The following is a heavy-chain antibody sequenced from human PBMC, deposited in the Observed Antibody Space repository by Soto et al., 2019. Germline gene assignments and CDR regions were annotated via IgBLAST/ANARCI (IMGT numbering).Heavy chain of an antibody. Sequence: ASVKVSCKASGYTFTSYGISWVRQAPGQGLEWMGWISAYNGNTNYAQKLQGRVTMTTDTSTSTAYMELRSLRSDDTAVYYCAKDPSFTIFGVVPPGMDVWGQGTTVTVSS. CDR3: AKDPSFTIFGVVPPGMDV. V-gene: IGHV1-18*01. CDR1: GYTFTSYG. D-gene: IGHD3-3*01. CDR2: ISAYNGNT. J-gene: IGHJ6*02.